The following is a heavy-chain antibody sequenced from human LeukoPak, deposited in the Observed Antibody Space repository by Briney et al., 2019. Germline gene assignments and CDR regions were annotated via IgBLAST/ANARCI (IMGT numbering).Heavy chain of an antibody. CDR2: IYHSGST. Sequence: PSETLSLTCAVSGYSISSGYCWGWIRQPPGKGLEWIGSIYHSGSTYYNPSLKSRVTISVDTSKNQFSLKLSSVTAADTAVYYCALRDGYNYYFDYWGQGTLVTVSS. V-gene: IGHV4-38-2*01. D-gene: IGHD5-24*01. CDR1: GYSISSGYC. J-gene: IGHJ4*02. CDR3: ALRDGYNYYFDY.